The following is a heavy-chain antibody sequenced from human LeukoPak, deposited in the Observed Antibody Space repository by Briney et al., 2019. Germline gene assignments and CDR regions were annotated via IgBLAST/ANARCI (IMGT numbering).Heavy chain of an antibody. D-gene: IGHD3-22*01. J-gene: IGHJ6*02. CDR1: GYTFTSYW. CDR3: ARHKGRHYYDSSGYYRSLDYYYYYGMDV. CDR2: MYLADSDT. Sequence: GESLKISCKGSGYTFTSYWIGWVRQMPGKGLEWMGIMYLADSDTRYSPSFQGQVTISADKSISTAYLQWSSLKASDTAMYYCARHKGRHYYDSSGYYRSLDYYYYYGMDVWGQGTTVTVSS. V-gene: IGHV5-51*01.